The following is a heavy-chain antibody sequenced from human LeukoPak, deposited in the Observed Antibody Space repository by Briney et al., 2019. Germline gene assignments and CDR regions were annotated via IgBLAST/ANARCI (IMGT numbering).Heavy chain of an antibody. D-gene: IGHD6-19*01. V-gene: IGHV3-48*04. Sequence: GGSLRLSCAASGFTFRSYSMNWVRQAPGKGLEWVSYISSSSTIYYADSVKGRFTISRDNAKNSLYLQMNSLRAEDTAVYYCARGTGYSSGWPDYWGQGTLVTVSS. J-gene: IGHJ4*02. CDR1: GFTFRSYS. CDR3: ARGTGYSSGWPDY. CDR2: ISSSSTI.